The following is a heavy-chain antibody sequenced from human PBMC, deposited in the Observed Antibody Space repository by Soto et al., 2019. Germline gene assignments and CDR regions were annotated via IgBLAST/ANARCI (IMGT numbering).Heavy chain of an antibody. D-gene: IGHD1-7*01. J-gene: IGHJ6*02. CDR2: ISAYNGNT. V-gene: IGHV1-18*01. Sequence: QVQLVQSGAEVKKPGASVKVSCKASGYTFTSYGINWVRQAPGQGLERMGWISAYNGNTIYAQKLQGRVTMTTDTSTSTAYMELRSLRSDDTAVYYCARVITGTTFYYYYGMDVWGQGTTVTVSS. CDR3: ARVITGTTFYYYYGMDV. CDR1: GYTFTSYG.